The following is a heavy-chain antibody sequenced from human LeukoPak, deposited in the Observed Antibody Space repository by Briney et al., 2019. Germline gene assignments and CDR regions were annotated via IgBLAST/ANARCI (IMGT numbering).Heavy chain of an antibody. CDR1: GFTFSDSY. V-gene: IGHV3-11*04. CDR3: VRVSSSQTWGFGF. CDR2: ISSGGSTI. J-gene: IGHJ4*02. D-gene: IGHD6-13*01. Sequence: PGGSLRLSCAASGFTFSDSYMSWIRQAPGKGLEWVSYISSGGSTIYYADFVKGRFTISRDNAKSSLYLQMNSLRAEDTAVYYCVRVSSSQTWGFGFWGQGTLVTVSS.